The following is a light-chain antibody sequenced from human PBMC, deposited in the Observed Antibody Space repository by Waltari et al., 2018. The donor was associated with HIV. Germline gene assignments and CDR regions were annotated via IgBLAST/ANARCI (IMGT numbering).Light chain of an antibody. J-gene: IGLJ2*01. Sequence: QSVLTQPPSASGTPGQRVTISCSGSSSNIGSNYVYWYQQPPGTAPKLLIYRHNQRPSGVPDRFSGSKSGTSASLAISGLRSEDEADYYCAAWDDSLSGLVVFGGGTKLTVL. V-gene: IGLV1-47*01. CDR3: AAWDDSLSGLVV. CDR2: RHN. CDR1: SSNIGSNY.